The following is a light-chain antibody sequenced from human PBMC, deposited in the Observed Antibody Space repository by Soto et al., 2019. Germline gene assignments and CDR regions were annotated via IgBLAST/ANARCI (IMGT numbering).Light chain of an antibody. CDR1: HSVNSH. V-gene: IGKV3D-15*01. CDR3: QQYNNWPIT. Sequence: IMMTQSPATLSVSPGERLTLSCRTSHSVNSHVAWYQQKPGQAPRLLLYGASSRATGIQDRFSGSGSGTEFTLTISSLQSEDFAVYYCQQYNNWPITFGQGTRLEIK. J-gene: IGKJ5*01. CDR2: GAS.